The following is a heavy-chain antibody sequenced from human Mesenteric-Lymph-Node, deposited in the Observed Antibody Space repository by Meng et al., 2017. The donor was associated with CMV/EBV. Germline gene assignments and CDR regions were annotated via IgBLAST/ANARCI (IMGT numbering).Heavy chain of an antibody. CDR2: INPNSGGT. J-gene: IGHJ4*02. Sequence: ASVKVSCKASGYTFTGYYMHWVRQAPGQGLEWMGWINPNSGGTNYAQKFQGRVTMTRDTSISTAYMEVIRLSSDDTAVYYCARDSDFWSAYYTHLDYWGQGTLVTVSS. V-gene: IGHV1-2*02. D-gene: IGHD3-3*01. CDR3: ARDSDFWSAYYTHLDY. CDR1: GYTFTGYY.